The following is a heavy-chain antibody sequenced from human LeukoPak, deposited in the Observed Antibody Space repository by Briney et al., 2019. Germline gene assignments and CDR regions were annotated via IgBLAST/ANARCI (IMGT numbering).Heavy chain of an antibody. V-gene: IGHV1-18*01. J-gene: IGHJ5*02. CDR3: TRGGSSGPEGWFDP. CDR2: ISPYNGNT. D-gene: IGHD6-19*01. Sequence: ASVKVSCKASGYTFRNYGITLVRQAPGQGLEWMGWISPYNGNTRYAQKVQGRVTMTTDTSTSTAYMELRSLRSDDTAVYYCTRGGSSGPEGWFDPWAQGTLVTVSS. CDR1: GYTFRNYG.